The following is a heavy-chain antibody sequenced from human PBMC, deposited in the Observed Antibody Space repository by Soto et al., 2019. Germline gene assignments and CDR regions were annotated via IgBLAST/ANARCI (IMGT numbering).Heavy chain of an antibody. J-gene: IGHJ4*02. V-gene: IGHV3-74*01. Sequence: PGGSLRLSCAASGFTFSSYWMHWVRQAPGKGLVWVSRINSDGSSTSYADSVKGRFTISRDNAKNTLYLQMNSLRAEDTAVYYCAKDRRAGGNYGFYSDFWGQGALVTVSS. CDR3: AKDRRAGGNYGFYSDF. D-gene: IGHD1-7*01. CDR2: INSDGSST. CDR1: GFTFSSYW.